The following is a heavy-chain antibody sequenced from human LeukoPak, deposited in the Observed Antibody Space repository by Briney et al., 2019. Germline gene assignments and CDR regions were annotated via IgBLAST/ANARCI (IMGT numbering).Heavy chain of an antibody. J-gene: IGHJ5*02. V-gene: IGHV4-34*01. CDR2: INHSGST. CDR1: GGSFSGYY. CDR3: AREDIVVVPAAIRGFDWFDP. D-gene: IGHD2-2*01. Sequence: PSGTLSLTCAVYGGSFSGYYWSWIRQPPGKGLEWIGEINHSGSTNYNPSLKSRVTISVDTSKNQFSLKLSSVTAADTAVYYCAREDIVVVPAAIRGFDWFDPWGQGTLVTVSS.